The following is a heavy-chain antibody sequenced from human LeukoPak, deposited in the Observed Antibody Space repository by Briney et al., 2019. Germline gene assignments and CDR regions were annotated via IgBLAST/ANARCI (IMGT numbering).Heavy chain of an antibody. J-gene: IGHJ6*02. CDR2: ISHSAST. Sequence: SETLSLTCGVSGGSFCGYYWTWIRHPPGKGLEWIGEISHSASTNYNPSLKSRVTISVETSKNQFSLKLSSATAADTAVYYCARGSYYYFYGIDVWGQGTTVTVSS. CDR3: ARGSYYYFYGIDV. CDR1: GGSFCGYY. V-gene: IGHV4-34*01.